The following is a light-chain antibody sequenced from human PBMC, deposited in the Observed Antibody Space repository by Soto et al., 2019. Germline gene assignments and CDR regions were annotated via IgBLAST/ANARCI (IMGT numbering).Light chain of an antibody. CDR1: QSVLYSSNNKNS. CDR3: QEYYSTPQT. V-gene: IGKV4-1*01. J-gene: IGKJ1*01. Sequence: DIVMTQSPDSLAVSLGERATINCKSSQSVLYSSNNKNSLAWYQQKPGQPPKLLIYWESTRESGVPDRFSGSGAGSDFTLTISSPQAEDGADSYCQEYYSTPQTFGQGTNVEIK. CDR2: WES.